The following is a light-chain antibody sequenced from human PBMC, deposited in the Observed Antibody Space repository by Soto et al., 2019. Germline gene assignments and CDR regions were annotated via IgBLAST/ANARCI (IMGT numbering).Light chain of an antibody. J-gene: IGKJ2*01. Sequence: DIQMTQSPSSLSASVGDRVTISCRASHIIGTWLAWYQQKPGKAPNLLIYDASSLESGVPSRFSGSGSGTEFTLTISALQPDDFATYYCQEYNSYSFGQGTKV. CDR1: HIIGTW. V-gene: IGKV1-5*01. CDR3: QEYNSYS. CDR2: DAS.